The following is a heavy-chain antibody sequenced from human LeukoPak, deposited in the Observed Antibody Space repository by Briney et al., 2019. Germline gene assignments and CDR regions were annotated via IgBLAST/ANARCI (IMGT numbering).Heavy chain of an antibody. J-gene: IGHJ4*02. Sequence: PSETLSLTCTVSGGSISSGGYYWSWIRQHPGKGLEWIGYIYYSGSTYYNPSLKSRVTISVDTSKNQFSLKLSSVTAADTAVYYCARVRDCSSTSCYYFDYWGQGTLVTVSS. CDR2: IYYSGST. V-gene: IGHV4-31*03. D-gene: IGHD2-2*01. CDR1: GGSISSGGYY. CDR3: ARVRDCSSTSCYYFDY.